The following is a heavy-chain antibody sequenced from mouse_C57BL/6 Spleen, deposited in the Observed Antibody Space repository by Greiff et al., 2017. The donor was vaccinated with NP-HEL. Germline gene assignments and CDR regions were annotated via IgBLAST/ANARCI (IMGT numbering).Heavy chain of an antibody. D-gene: IGHD1-1*01. J-gene: IGHJ2*01. V-gene: IGHV5-4*01. CDR3: ARIYYYGFDD. CDR2: ISDGGSYT. CDR1: GFTFSSYA. Sequence: DVQLVESGGGLVKPGGSLKLSCAASGFTFSSYAMPWVRQTPEKRLEWVATISDGGSYTYYPDNVKGRYTISRDNAKNNLYLQMSHLKSEDTAMYYCARIYYYGFDDWGQGTTLAVSS.